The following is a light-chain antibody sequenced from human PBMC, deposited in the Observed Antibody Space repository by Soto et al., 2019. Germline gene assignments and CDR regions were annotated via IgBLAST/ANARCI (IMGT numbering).Light chain of an antibody. CDR1: QSISTY. CDR3: LQHNTYPFT. Sequence: DIQMTHSPSSLSASVGDRVTITCRASQSISTYLNWYQKKPGTAPKRLIYYASSLQSGVPSRFSGSGSGTEFSLTISSLQPEDFGTYYCLQHNTYPFTFGQGTRLEI. J-gene: IGKJ5*01. CDR2: YAS. V-gene: IGKV1-17*01.